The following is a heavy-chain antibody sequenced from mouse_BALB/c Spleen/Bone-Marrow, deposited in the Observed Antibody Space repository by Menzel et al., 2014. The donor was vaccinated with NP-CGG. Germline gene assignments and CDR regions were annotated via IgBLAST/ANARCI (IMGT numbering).Heavy chain of an antibody. CDR3: TRYYRYDYWYFDV. D-gene: IGHD2-14*01. J-gene: IGHJ1*03. CDR2: IDPYNGDT. V-gene: IGHV1S135*01. Sequence: VHLQQSGPELVKPGASVKVSCKASGYSFTDYNMYCVKQSHGKSLEWIGYIDPYNGDTTYNQKFKGKATLTVDKSSSTAFIHLNSMTSEDSAVYYCTRYYRYDYWYFDVWGTGTTVTVSS. CDR1: GYSFTDYN.